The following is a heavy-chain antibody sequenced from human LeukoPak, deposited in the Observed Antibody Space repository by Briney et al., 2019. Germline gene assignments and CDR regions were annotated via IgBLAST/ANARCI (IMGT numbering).Heavy chain of an antibody. J-gene: IGHJ3*02. Sequence: PSETLSLTCTVSGGSISSYYWSWIRQSPGKGLEWIGDIYYSGSTNYNPSLKSRVTISVDTSKNQFSLKLSSVTAADTAVYYCARHRKSLSGSYEAFDIWGQGTMVTVSS. D-gene: IGHD1-26*01. CDR3: ARHRKSLSGSYEAFDI. CDR2: IYYSGST. CDR1: GGSISSYY. V-gene: IGHV4-59*08.